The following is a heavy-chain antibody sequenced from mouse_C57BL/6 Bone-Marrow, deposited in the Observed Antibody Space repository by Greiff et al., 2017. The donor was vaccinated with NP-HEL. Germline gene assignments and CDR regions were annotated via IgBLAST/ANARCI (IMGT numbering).Heavy chain of an antibody. J-gene: IGHJ4*01. D-gene: IGHD1-1*01. CDR1: GFTFSDFY. CDR3: ARDYYGSSHYAMDY. CDR2: SRNKANDYTT. Sequence: EVKLMESGGGLVQSGRSLRLSCATSGFTFSDFYMEWVRQAPGKGLEWIAASRNKANDYTTEYSASVKGRFIVSRDTSQSILYLQMNALRAEDTAIYYCARDYYGSSHYAMDYWGQGTSVTVSS. V-gene: IGHV7-1*01.